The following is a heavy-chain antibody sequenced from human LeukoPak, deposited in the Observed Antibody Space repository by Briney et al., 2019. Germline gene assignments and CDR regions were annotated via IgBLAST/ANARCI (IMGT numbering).Heavy chain of an antibody. J-gene: IGHJ4*02. D-gene: IGHD3-3*01. CDR3: ARLFGGFSGWFKGYFDY. Sequence: PSETLSLTCTVSGGSINSSSSYWGWIRQPPGKGLEWIGSIYYSGSTYYNPSLKSRVTISVDTSKNHFSLKLSSVTAAETSVYYCARLFGGFSGWFKGYFDYWGQGTLVTVSS. V-gene: IGHV4-39*02. CDR2: IYYSGST. CDR1: GGSINSSSSY.